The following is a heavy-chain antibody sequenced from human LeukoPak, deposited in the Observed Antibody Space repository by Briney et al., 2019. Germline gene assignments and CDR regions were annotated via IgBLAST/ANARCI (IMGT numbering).Heavy chain of an antibody. CDR3: AKERTQTTSFDY. D-gene: IGHD2/OR15-2a*01. J-gene: IGHJ4*02. V-gene: IGHV3-23*01. CDR2: ISGSGGST. Sequence: PVGSLRLSCAASGFTFSTYPMSWVRQAPGKGLEWVSTISGSGGSTYYADSVKGRFTISRDNSKNTLYLQMNSLRAEDTTVYYCAKERTQTTSFDYWGQGTLVTVSS. CDR1: GFTFSTYP.